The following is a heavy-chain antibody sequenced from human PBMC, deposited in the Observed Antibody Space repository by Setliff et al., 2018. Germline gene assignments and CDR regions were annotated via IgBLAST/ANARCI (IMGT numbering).Heavy chain of an antibody. CDR2: INHSGTT. Sequence: PSETLSLTCAASGGTFTYYYWTWIRQPPGKGLEWIGEINHSGTTNYNPSLKSRVTISIDTSKNQFSLNLRYVTAADTAVYYCARTGTYRYFDYWGLGALVTVLL. CDR3: ARTGTYRYFDY. J-gene: IGHJ4*02. D-gene: IGHD1-1*01. CDR1: GGTFTYYY. V-gene: IGHV4-34*01.